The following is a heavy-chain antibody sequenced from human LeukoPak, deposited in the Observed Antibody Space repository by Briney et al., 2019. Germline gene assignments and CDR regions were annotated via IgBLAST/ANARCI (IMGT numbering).Heavy chain of an antibody. CDR1: GYTFTTYG. D-gene: IGHD3-22*01. J-gene: IGHJ4*02. CDR2: ISAYNGNT. Sequence: GPVKVSCKASGYTFTTYGISWVRQAPGQGLEWMGWISAYNGNTNYAQKLQGRVTMTTDTSTSTAYMELRSLRSDDTAVYYCARDSYYYDSSGYYSYWGQGTLVTVSS. CDR3: ARDSYYYDSSGYYSY. V-gene: IGHV1-18*01.